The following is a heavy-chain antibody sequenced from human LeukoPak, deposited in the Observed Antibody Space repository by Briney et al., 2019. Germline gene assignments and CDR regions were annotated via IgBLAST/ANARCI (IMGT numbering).Heavy chain of an antibody. CDR2: MNPNSGGT. J-gene: IGHJ4*02. CDR3: ARGPNYASGSYDNEVFDY. D-gene: IGHD3-10*01. V-gene: IGHV1-2*02. CDR1: GYTFTDYY. Sequence: ASVTVSCKASGYTFTDYYIHWVRQAPGQGLEWMGWMNPNSGGTNYAQNFQGRVTMTRDTSISTAYMELSRLRSDDTAVYYCARGPNYASGSYDNEVFDYWGQGTLVTVSS.